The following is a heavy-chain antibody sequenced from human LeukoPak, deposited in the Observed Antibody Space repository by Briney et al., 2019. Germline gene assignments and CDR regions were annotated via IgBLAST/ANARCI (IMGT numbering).Heavy chain of an antibody. V-gene: IGHV3-48*04. J-gene: IGHJ6*02. CDR1: GFTFSNYT. Sequence: GGSLRLSCAASGFTFSNYTMNWVRQAPGKGLEWVSYISSSSSTIYYADSVKGRFTISRDNAKNSLYLQMNSLRAEDTAVYYCARGAFTWIQHPYAMDVWGQGTTVTVSS. CDR3: ARGAFTWIQHPYAMDV. D-gene: IGHD5-18*01. CDR2: ISSSSSTI.